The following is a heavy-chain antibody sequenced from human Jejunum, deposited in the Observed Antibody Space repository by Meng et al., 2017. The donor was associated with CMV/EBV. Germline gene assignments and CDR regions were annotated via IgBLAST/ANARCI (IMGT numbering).Heavy chain of an antibody. J-gene: IGHJ4*02. V-gene: IGHV3-15*01. Sequence: VSWGCLVNPGGSLSLSVAPSGFTFRNAWMTWVRQAPGKGLGWVGRIQSKIDGGTIDYAGPVKGRFTISRDDSKNMMYLQMNALKIEDTGVYYCTGAGRNVFSRSFWGQGTLVTVSS. D-gene: IGHD6-13*01. CDR1: GFTFRNAW. CDR2: IQSKIDGGTI. CDR3: TGAGRNVFSRSF.